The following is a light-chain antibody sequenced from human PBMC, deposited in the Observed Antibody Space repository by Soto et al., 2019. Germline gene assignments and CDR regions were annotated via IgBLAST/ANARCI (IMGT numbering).Light chain of an antibody. CDR1: ETISSN. CDR3: QQYKSWTSIT. Sequence: EIVMTRSPATLSVSPGERVTLSCRASETISSNLAWYQQKPGQAPSLLMYGASNRATGIPARFSGSGSGTEFALTISSLQSEDFAVYYCQQYKSWTSITFGQGTRLEI. CDR2: GAS. V-gene: IGKV3D-15*01. J-gene: IGKJ5*01.